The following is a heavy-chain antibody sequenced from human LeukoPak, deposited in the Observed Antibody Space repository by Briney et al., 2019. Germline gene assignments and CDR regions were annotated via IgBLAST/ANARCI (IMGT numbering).Heavy chain of an antibody. D-gene: IGHD5-18*01. V-gene: IGHV3-48*01. J-gene: IGHJ4*02. Sequence: GGSLRLSCAASGFTFSSYSMNWVRQAPGKGLEWVSYISSSSSTIYYADPVKGRFTISRDNAKNSLYLQMNSLRAEDTAVYYCAREAYSYGYVYFDYWGQGTLVTVSS. CDR3: AREAYSYGYVYFDY. CDR2: ISSSSSTI. CDR1: GFTFSSYS.